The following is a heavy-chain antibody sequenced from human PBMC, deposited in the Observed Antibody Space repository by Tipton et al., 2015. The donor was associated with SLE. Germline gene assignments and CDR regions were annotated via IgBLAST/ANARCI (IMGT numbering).Heavy chain of an antibody. CDR3: ATEWYSSSSFDY. V-gene: IGHV4-38-2*01. CDR2: IFQSGNS. D-gene: IGHD6-13*01. Sequence: TLSLTCAVSGIDISRGDYWGWIRQSQGKGLEWIGSIFQSGNSHYNPSLKSRASISVDTSKNQFSLRLSSVTAADTAVYYCATEWYSSSSFDYWGQGTRVTVSS. CDR1: GIDISRGDY. J-gene: IGHJ4*01.